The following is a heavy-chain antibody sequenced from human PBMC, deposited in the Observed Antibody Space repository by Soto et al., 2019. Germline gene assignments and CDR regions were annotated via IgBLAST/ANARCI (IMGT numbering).Heavy chain of an antibody. CDR2: ISYDGENQ. V-gene: IGHV3-30*04. Sequence: PGGSLRLSCAASGFSFSHYAMHWVRQPPGKGLKWVALISYDGENQYFTDSVRGRFTISRDNSKTAVYLEMNDLRLDDTATYYCVSPHSESSNAFDLWGQGTLVTVSS. CDR3: VSPHSESSNAFDL. J-gene: IGHJ5*02. CDR1: GFSFSHYA. D-gene: IGHD3-10*01.